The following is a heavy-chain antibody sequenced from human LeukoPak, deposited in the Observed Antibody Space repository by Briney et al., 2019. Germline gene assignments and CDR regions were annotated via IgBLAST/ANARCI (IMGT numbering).Heavy chain of an antibody. CDR2: ISANNGKT. V-gene: IGHV1-18*01. CDR1: VYTPSRYG. J-gene: IGHJ4*02. CDR3: ARAFTAAGRGYFDY. D-gene: IGHD6-13*01. Sequence: AAVKDSCMASVYTPSRYGIGCVCQAPGQRGEWMGWISANNGKTNYAQKLQGRVTMTTDTYTSTAYMELRSLRSDDTAVYYCARAFTAAGRGYFDYWGQGTLVTVSS.